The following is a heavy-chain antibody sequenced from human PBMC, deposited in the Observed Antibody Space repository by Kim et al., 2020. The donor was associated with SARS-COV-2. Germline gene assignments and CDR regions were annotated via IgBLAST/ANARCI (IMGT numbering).Heavy chain of an antibody. Sequence: SVKGRFTISENKSKNTLYLKMNSRRAEDTAVYYCARDLERGYSYSRIDYWGQGTLVTVSS. D-gene: IGHD5-18*01. J-gene: IGHJ4*02. CDR3: ARDLERGYSYSRIDY. V-gene: IGHV3-30*07.